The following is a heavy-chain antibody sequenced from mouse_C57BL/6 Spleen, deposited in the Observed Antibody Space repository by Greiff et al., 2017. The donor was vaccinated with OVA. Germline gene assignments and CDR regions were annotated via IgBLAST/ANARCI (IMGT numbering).Heavy chain of an antibody. CDR1: GYTFTSYW. CDR3: AGARAYYSNYWYFDV. V-gene: IGHV1-55*01. D-gene: IGHD2-5*01. CDR2: IYPGSGST. Sequence: QVQLQQSGAELVKPGASVKMSCKASGYTFTSYWITWVKQRPGQGLEWIGDIYPGSGSTNYNEKFKSKATLTVDTSSSTAYMQLSSLTSEDSAVYYCAGARAYYSNYWYFDVWGTGTTVTVSS. J-gene: IGHJ1*03.